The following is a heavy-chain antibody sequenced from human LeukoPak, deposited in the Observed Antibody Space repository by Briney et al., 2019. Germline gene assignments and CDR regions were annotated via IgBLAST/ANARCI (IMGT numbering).Heavy chain of an antibody. V-gene: IGHV1-46*01. CDR1: GYTFTSYA. J-gene: IGHJ4*02. Sequence: GASVKVSCTASGYTFTSYAMNWVRQAPGQGLEWMGIINPSGGSTSYAQKFQGRVTMTRDTSTSTVYMELSSLRSEDTAVYYCAREVHYCGGDCPPFDYWGQGTLVTVSS. D-gene: IGHD2-21*02. CDR3: AREVHYCGGDCPPFDY. CDR2: INPSGGST.